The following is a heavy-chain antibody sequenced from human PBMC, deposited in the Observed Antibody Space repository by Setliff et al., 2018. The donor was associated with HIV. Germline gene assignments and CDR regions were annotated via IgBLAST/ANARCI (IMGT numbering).Heavy chain of an antibody. CDR1: GGSISSSSYY. D-gene: IGHD3-22*01. V-gene: IGHV4-61*02. CDR2: IYPSGST. CDR3: AREFYHYGSSDYYSDYYYYVDV. Sequence: SETLSLTCTVSGGSISSSSYYWSWIRQPAGKGLEWIGRIYPSGSTSYNPSLKSRVTMSVDTSKNQISLKLSSVTAADTAVFYCAREFYHYGSSDYYSDYYYYVDVWGKGTTVTVSS. J-gene: IGHJ6*03.